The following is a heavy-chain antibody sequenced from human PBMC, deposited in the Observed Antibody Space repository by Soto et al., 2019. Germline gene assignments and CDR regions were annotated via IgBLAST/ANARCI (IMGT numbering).Heavy chain of an antibody. V-gene: IGHV3-23*01. Sequence: PSETLSLTCNVSGFTFSSYAMSWVRQAPGKGLEWVSAISGSGGSTYYADSVKGRFTISRDNSKNTLYLQMNSLRAEDTAVYYCAKIPTGSGTADYWGQGTLVTVSS. D-gene: IGHD6-19*01. J-gene: IGHJ4*02. CDR2: ISGSGGST. CDR3: AKIPTGSGTADY. CDR1: GFTFSSYA.